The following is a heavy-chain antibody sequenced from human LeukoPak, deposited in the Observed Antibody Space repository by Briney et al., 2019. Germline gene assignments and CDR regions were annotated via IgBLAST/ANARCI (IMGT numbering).Heavy chain of an antibody. CDR3: VKPAGTGRWFDH. Sequence: GESLKISCKASGYSFTSYWIGWVRQMPGKGLEWMGIIYPGDSDIRYSPSFEGQVSISADTSMNTAYLHWSSLKASDTAMYFCVKPAGTGRWFDHWGQGTLVTVSS. J-gene: IGHJ5*02. CDR1: GYSFTSYW. CDR2: IYPGDSDI. D-gene: IGHD2-8*02. V-gene: IGHV5-51*01.